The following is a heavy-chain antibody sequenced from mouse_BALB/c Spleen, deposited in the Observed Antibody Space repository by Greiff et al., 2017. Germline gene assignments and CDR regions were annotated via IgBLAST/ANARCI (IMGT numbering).Heavy chain of an antibody. J-gene: IGHJ3*01. CDR1: GFTFSSYA. Sequence: EVQLMESGGGLVKPGGSLKLSCAASGFTFSSYAMSWVRQSPEKRLEWVAEISSGGSYTYYPDTVTGRFTISRDNATNTLYLEMSSLRSEDTAVYYCARDHYYGPWFDDWGQGTLVTVSA. D-gene: IGHD1-2*01. CDR2: ISSGGSYT. CDR3: ARDHYYGPWFDD. V-gene: IGHV5-9-4*01.